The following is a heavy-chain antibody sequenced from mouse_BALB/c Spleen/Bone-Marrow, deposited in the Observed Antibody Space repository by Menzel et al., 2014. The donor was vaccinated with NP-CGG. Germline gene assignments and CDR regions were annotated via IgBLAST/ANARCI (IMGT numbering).Heavy chain of an antibody. J-gene: IGHJ3*01. V-gene: IGHV1-4*01. CDR2: INPSSDYT. CDR3: AREGLRAWFVY. D-gene: IGHD2-4*01. Sequence: QVQLKQSGAELARPGASVKMSCKASGYTSTSYTIHWVKQRPGQGLEWIGYINPSSDYTNYNQKFKDKATLTADKSSSTAYMQLSSLTSEDSAVYYCAREGLRAWFVYWGQGTLVTVSA. CDR1: GYTSTSYT.